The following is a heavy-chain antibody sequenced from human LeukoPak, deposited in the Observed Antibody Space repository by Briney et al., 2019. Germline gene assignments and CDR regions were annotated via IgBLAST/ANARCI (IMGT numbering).Heavy chain of an antibody. Sequence: GGSLSLACAASGFTVSSNYMSWVRQAPGKGLEWVSVIYSGGSTYYADSVKGRFTISRDNSKNTLYVQMNSLRAEDTAVYYCATSKAVAGTNDFDIWGQGTMVTVSS. V-gene: IGHV3-66*02. CDR1: GFTVSSNY. CDR2: IYSGGST. D-gene: IGHD6-19*01. J-gene: IGHJ3*02. CDR3: ATSKAVAGTNDFDI.